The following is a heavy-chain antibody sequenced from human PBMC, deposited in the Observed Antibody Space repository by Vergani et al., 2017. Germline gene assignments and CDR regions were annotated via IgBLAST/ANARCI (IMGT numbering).Heavy chain of an antibody. V-gene: IGHV3-15*01. D-gene: IGHD1-7*01. CDR3: TTDLVGLELYSDAFDI. CDR1: GFTFSNAW. Sequence: EVQLVESGGGLVKPGGSLRLSCAASGFTFSNAWMSWVRQAPGKGLEWVGRIKSKTYGGTTDYAAPVKGRFNISRDDSKNTLYLQMNSLKTEDTAVYYCTTDLVGLELYSDAFDIGGQGTMVTVSS. J-gene: IGHJ3*02. CDR2: IKSKTYGGTT.